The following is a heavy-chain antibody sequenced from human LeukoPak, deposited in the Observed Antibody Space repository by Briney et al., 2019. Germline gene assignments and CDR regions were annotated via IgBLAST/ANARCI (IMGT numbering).Heavy chain of an antibody. CDR1: GFPFSDYY. CDR2: ISGSGGST. J-gene: IGHJ4*02. Sequence: GGSLRLSCAASGFPFSDYYMSWIRQAPGKGLEWVSAISGSGGSTYYADSVKGRFTISRDNSKNTLYLQMNSLRAEDTAVYYCAKDRSPFYYFDYWGQGTLVTVSS. V-gene: IGHV3-23*01. CDR3: AKDRSPFYYFDY.